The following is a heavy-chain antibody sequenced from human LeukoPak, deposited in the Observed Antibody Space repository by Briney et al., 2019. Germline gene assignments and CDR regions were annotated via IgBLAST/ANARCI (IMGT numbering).Heavy chain of an antibody. J-gene: IGHJ4*02. D-gene: IGHD4-17*01. V-gene: IGHV3-48*03. CDR2: ISSSGGTM. CDR3: AKIMTTVTTSDY. Sequence: PGGSLRLSCAASGFTFSSYAMNWVRQAPGKGLEWLSYISSSGGTMYYADSVKGRFTISRDNAKNSLYPQMRSLRAEDTAVYYCAKIMTTVTTSDYWGQGTLVTVSS. CDR1: GFTFSSYA.